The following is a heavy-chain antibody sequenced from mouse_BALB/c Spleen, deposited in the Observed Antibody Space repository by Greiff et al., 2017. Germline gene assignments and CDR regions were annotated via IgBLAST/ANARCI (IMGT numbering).Heavy chain of an antibody. D-gene: IGHD1-1*01. V-gene: IGHV3-2*02. J-gene: IGHJ4*01. CDR3: ARWGYGSSFYAMDY. CDR2: ISYSGST. CDR1: GYSITSDYA. Sequence: EVKLQESGPGLVKPSQSLSLTCTVTGYSITSDYAWNWIRQFPGNKLEWMGYISYSGSTSYNPSLKSRISITRDTSKNQFFLQLNSVTTEDTATYYCARWGYGSSFYAMDYWGQGTSVTVSS.